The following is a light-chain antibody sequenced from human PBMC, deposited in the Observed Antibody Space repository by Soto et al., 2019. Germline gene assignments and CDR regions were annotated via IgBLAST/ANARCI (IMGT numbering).Light chain of an antibody. Sequence: EIVLTQSPATLSLSPGERATLSCRASQSVSSYLAWYQQKPGQAPRLLIYDASISATGIPARFSGSGSGTDFTLTISSLEPEDFAVYYCQQRSNWPYTVGQGTKLEIK. V-gene: IGKV3-11*01. CDR2: DAS. J-gene: IGKJ2*01. CDR1: QSVSSY. CDR3: QQRSNWPYT.